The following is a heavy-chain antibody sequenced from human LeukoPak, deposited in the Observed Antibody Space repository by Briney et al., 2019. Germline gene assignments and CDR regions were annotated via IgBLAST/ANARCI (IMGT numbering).Heavy chain of an antibody. CDR3: ARVGSGYYYYFDY. CDR2: INPNSGGT. Sequence: ASVKVSCKASGYTFTGYYMHWVRPAPGQGLEWMGWINPNSGGTNYAQKFQGRVTMTRDTSISTAYMELSRLRSDDTAVYYCARVGSGYYYYFDYWGQGTLVTVSS. CDR1: GYTFTGYY. D-gene: IGHD3-22*01. V-gene: IGHV1-2*02. J-gene: IGHJ4*02.